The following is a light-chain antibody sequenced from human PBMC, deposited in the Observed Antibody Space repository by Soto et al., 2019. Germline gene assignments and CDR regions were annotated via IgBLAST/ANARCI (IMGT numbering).Light chain of an antibody. CDR2: EVS. V-gene: IGLV2-14*01. Sequence: QSALTQPASVSGSPGQSITISCTGTSNDIGGYNYVSWYQQHPGKAPQLMIYEVSDRPSGVSNRFSGSKSGNTASLTISGLQAEDEADYYCSSYTSSNTLVYVFGTGTKLTVL. CDR1: SNDIGGYNY. CDR3: SSYTSSNTLVYV. J-gene: IGLJ1*01.